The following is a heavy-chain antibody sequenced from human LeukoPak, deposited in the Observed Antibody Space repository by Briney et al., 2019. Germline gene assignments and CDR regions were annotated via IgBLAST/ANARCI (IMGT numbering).Heavy chain of an antibody. V-gene: IGHV7-4-1*02. CDR2: INTITGNP. CDR3: ASFSGFAFSDWFDP. D-gene: IGHD3-10*01. J-gene: IGHJ5*02. Sequence: ASVKVSCKASGYTFSVYVMNWVREAPGEGLGWMGWINTITGNPTYAQGFTGRVVLSLETSVSTAYLWISSLKAEDTAVYYCASFSGFAFSDWFDPWGQGTLVTVSS. CDR1: GYTFSVYV.